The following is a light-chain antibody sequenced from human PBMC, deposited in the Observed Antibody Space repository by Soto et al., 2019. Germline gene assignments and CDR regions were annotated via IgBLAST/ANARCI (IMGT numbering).Light chain of an antibody. V-gene: IGLV1-44*01. CDR2: NNN. CDR1: YSNFGSNI. J-gene: IGLJ2*01. Sequence: QAVVTQPPSASGTPGQRVTISCSGSYSNFGSNIVNWYQHFPGTAPKLLIYNNNKRPSGVPDRFSASKSGTSVSLAISGLQSEDEAIYYCASWDDSLNDVLFGGGTQLTVL. CDR3: ASWDDSLNDVL.